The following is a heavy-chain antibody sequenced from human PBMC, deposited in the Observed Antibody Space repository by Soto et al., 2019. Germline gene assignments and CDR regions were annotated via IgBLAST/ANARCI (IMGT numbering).Heavy chain of an antibody. CDR2: ISGSGGST. Sequence: EVQLLESGGGLVQPGGSLRLSCAASGFTFSSYAMSWVRQAPGKGLEWVSAISGSGGSTYYADSVKGRFTISRDNSKNTLYLQMNSLRAEDTAVYYCAKGRGYCSSTSCYVGSDYWGQGTLVPVSS. CDR3: AKGRGYCSSTSCYVGSDY. V-gene: IGHV3-23*01. D-gene: IGHD2-2*01. CDR1: GFTFSSYA. J-gene: IGHJ4*02.